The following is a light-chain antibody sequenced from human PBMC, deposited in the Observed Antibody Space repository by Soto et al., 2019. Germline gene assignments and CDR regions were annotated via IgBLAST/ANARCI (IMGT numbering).Light chain of an antibody. CDR1: QSVSSY. J-gene: IGKJ4*01. V-gene: IGKV3-11*01. CDR3: QQLYTYPLT. Sequence: EIVLTQSPDTLSLSPWERATLSCRASQSVSSYLAWYQQKPGQAPRLLMYEASTRATGIPARFSGSGSGTEFTLTITSLQPEDFAAYYCQQLYTYPLTFGGGTKVDIK. CDR2: EAS.